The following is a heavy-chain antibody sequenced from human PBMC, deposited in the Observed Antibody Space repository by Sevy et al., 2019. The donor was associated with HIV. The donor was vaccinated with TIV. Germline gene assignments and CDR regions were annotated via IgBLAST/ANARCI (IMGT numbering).Heavy chain of an antibody. J-gene: IGHJ4*02. D-gene: IGHD1-26*01. CDR3: TTVLGWEGTSDY. V-gene: IGHV3-15*07. CDR1: GFSFINAW. Sequence: GSLRLSCAASGFSFINAWMSWVRQAPGKGLEWVGRIRSKADGGTADYAAPVKGRFIISRDDSENTLYLQMNSLRTEDTAIYYCTTVLGWEGTSDYWGQGTLVTVSS. CDR2: IRSKADGGTA.